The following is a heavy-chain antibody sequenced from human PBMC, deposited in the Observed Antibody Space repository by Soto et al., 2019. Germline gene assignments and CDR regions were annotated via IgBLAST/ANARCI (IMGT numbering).Heavy chain of an antibody. CDR2: MNPNSGNT. CDR1: GYTFTSYD. CDR3: ARGKNRRGYSYGYSFDY. D-gene: IGHD5-18*01. V-gene: IGHV1-8*01. Sequence: QVQLVQSGAEVKKPGASVKVSCKASGYTFTSYDINWVRQATGQGLEWMGWMNPNSGNTGYAQKFQGRVPMTRNTSISTAYMELSSLRSEDTAVYYCARGKNRRGYSYGYSFDYWGQGTLVTVSS. J-gene: IGHJ4*02.